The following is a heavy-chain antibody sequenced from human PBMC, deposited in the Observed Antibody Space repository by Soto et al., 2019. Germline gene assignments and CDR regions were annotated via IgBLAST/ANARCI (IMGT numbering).Heavy chain of an antibody. J-gene: IGHJ5*02. V-gene: IGHV3-23*04. CDR3: ATRLMVYAIRWFDP. Sequence: VQLVESGGGVVQPGRSLRLSCAASGFTFSSYGMHWVRQAPGKGLEWVAVISGSGGSTYYADSVKGRFTISRDNSKNTLYLQMISLRAEDTAVYYCATRLMVYAIRWFDPWGQGTLVTVSS. CDR2: ISGSGGST. D-gene: IGHD2-8*01. CDR1: GFTFSSYG.